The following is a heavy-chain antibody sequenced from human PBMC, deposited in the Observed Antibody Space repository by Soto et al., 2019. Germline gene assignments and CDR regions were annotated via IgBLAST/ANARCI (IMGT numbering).Heavy chain of an antibody. V-gene: IGHV3-23*01. CDR1: GFTFSSYA. CDR2: ICGSDGST. D-gene: IGHD3-10*01. J-gene: IGHJ4*02. Sequence: EVQLLESGGGLVQPGGSLRLSCAASGFTFSSYAMSWVRQAPGKGLEWVSPICGSDGSTYYADSLKGRFTISRDNSKKTLYLQMNSLRAEDTAVYYCAKAMLEWYYYGSGSLFDYWGQGTLVTVSS. CDR3: AKAMLEWYYYGSGSLFDY.